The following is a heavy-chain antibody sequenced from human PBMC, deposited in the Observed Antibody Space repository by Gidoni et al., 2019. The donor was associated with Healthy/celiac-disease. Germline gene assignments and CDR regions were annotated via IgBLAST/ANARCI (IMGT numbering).Heavy chain of an antibody. V-gene: IGHV3-33*01. D-gene: IGHD6-13*01. CDR1: GFTFSSYG. CDR2: IWYDGSNK. Sequence: QVQLVESGGGVVQPGRSLRLSCAASGFTFSSYGMHWVRQAPGKGLEWVAVIWYDGSNKYYADSVKGRFTISRGNSKNTLYLQMNSLRAEDTAVYYCARDPSSIAAAGRFDYWGQGTLVTVSS. J-gene: IGHJ4*02. CDR3: ARDPSSIAAAGRFDY.